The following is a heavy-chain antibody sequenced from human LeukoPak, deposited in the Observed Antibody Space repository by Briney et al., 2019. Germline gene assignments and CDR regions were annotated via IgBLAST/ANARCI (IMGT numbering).Heavy chain of an antibody. J-gene: IGHJ4*02. CDR2: IYYRGGT. Sequence: PSETLSLTCTVSGVSLSSGDYYWSWIRQPPGKGLDWIGFIYYRGGTWYNPALKSRLSISVDTSETRFSLRLDSVTAADTAVYYCARDFFGLGGIDYWGQGAPVTVSS. CDR1: GVSLSSGDYY. D-gene: IGHD3-16*01. CDR3: ARDFFGLGGIDY. V-gene: IGHV4-30-4*01.